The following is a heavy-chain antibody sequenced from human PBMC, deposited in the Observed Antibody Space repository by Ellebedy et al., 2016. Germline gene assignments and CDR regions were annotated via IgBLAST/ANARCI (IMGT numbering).Heavy chain of an antibody. J-gene: IGHJ6*02. CDR3: ARVTYYDILTGTVFYGMDV. CDR1: GFTFSSYG. CDR2: IWYDGSNK. Sequence: GESLKISCAASGFTFSSYGMHWVRQAPGKGLEWVAVIWYDGSNKYYADSVKGRFTISRDNAKNSLYLQMNSLRAEDTAVYYCARVTYYDILTGTVFYGMDVWGQGTTVTVSS. D-gene: IGHD3-9*01. V-gene: IGHV3-33*01.